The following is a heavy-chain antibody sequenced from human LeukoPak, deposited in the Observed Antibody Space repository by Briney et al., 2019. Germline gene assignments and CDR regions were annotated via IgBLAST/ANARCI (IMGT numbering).Heavy chain of an antibody. D-gene: IGHD1-26*01. J-gene: IGHJ4*02. CDR3: ARGGVGTVTSIDY. CDR1: GFTFSSYA. Sequence: GGSLRLSCAASGFTFSSYAMHWVRQAPGKGLEWVAVISYDGSNKYYADSVKGRFTISRDNSKNTLYLQMNSLRAEDTAVYYCARGGVGTVTSIDYWGQGILVTVSS. CDR2: ISYDGSNK. V-gene: IGHV3-30*14.